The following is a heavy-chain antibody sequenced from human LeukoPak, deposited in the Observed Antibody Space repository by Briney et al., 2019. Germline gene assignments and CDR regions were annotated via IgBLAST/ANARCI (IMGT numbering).Heavy chain of an antibody. CDR2: INHSGST. Sequence: SETLSLTCAVYGGSFSGYYWSWIRQPPGKGLEWIGEINHSGSTNYNPSLKSRVTISVDTSKNQFSLKLSSVTAADTAVYYCARRGDSSGYYHDNWFDPWGQGTLVTVSS. J-gene: IGHJ5*02. CDR1: GGSFSGYY. D-gene: IGHD3-22*01. CDR3: ARRGDSSGYYHDNWFDP. V-gene: IGHV4-34*01.